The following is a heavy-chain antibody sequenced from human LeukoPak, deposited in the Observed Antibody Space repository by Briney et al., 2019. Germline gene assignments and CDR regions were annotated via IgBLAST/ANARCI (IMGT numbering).Heavy chain of an antibody. J-gene: IGHJ3*02. CDR2: IYSGGST. V-gene: IGHV3-66*01. CDR3: ARDQYVLSYDSSGKDAFDI. CDR1: GFTVSSNY. D-gene: IGHD3-22*01. Sequence: GGSLRLSCAASGFTVSSNYMSWVRQAPGKGLEWVSVIYSGGSTYYADSVKGRFTISRDNSKNTLYLQMNSLRAEDTAVYYCARDQYVLSYDSSGKDAFDIWGQGTMVTVSS.